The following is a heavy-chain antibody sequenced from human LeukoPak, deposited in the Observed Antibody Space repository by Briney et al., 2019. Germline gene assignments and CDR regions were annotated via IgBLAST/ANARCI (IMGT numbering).Heavy chain of an antibody. J-gene: IGHJ4*02. V-gene: IGHV4-34*01. CDR3: ARHKRWLQLIGSFDY. Sequence: SETLSLTCAVYGGSFSGYYWSWIRQPPGKGLEWIGEINHSGSTNYNPSLKSRVTISVDTSKNQFSLKLSSVIAADTAVYYCARHKRWLQLIGSFDYWGQGTLVTVSS. CDR1: GGSFSGYY. CDR2: INHSGST. D-gene: IGHD5-24*01.